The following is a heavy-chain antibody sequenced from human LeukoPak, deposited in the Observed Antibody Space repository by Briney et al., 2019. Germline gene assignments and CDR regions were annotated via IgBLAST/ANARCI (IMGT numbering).Heavy chain of an antibody. CDR2: ISAYNGNT. V-gene: IGHV1-18*01. CDR1: GYTFTSYG. Sequence: ASVKVSCKASGYTFTSYGISWVRQAPGQGLEWMGWISAYNGNTNYAQKLQGRVTMTTDTSTSTAYMELRSLRSDDTAVYYCARGPAPCMSWIGDNWFDPWGQGTLVTVSS. J-gene: IGHJ5*02. CDR3: ARGPAPCMSWIGDNWFDP. D-gene: IGHD2-8*01.